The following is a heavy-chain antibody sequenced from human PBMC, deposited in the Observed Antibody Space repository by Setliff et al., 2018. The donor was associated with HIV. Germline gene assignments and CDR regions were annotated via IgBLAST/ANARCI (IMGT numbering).Heavy chain of an antibody. D-gene: IGHD2-8*01. CDR1: GESFNTYF. CDR3: ATGLIMAPDY. J-gene: IGHJ4*02. V-gene: IGHV4-34*01. CDR2: INHGEST. Sequence: SETLSLTCAVYGESFNTYFWSWIRPPPGKGLEWIGQINHGESTNYNPSLRSRVTISIGTSKNQFSLKLSSVTAADTAGYYCATGLIMAPDYWGQGSLVTVSS.